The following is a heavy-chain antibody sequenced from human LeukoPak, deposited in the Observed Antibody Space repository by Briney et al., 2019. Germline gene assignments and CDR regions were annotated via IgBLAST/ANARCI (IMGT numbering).Heavy chain of an antibody. CDR3: ARQLELLEGEYYFDY. CDR1: GFTFSDYY. D-gene: IGHD1-7*01. Sequence: GGSLRLSCAASGFTFSDYYMSWIRQAPGKGLEWVSYISSSGSTIYCADSVKGRFTISRDNAKNSLYLQMNSLRAEDTAVYYCARQLELLEGEYYFDYWGQGTLVTVSS. CDR2: ISSSGSTI. V-gene: IGHV3-11*01. J-gene: IGHJ4*02.